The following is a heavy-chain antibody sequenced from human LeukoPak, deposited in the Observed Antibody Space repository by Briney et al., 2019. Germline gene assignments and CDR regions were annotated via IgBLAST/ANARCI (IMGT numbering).Heavy chain of an antibody. D-gene: IGHD3-10*01. J-gene: IGHJ4*02. CDR2: IIPIFGTA. V-gene: IGHV1-69*13. CDR1: GGTFSSYA. Sequence: ASVKVSCKASGGTFSSYAISWVRQAPGQGLEWMGGIIPIFGTANYAQKFQGRVTITADESTSTAYVELSSLRSEDTAVYYCASGSGINLAPFDYWGQGTLVTVSS. CDR3: ASGSGINLAPFDY.